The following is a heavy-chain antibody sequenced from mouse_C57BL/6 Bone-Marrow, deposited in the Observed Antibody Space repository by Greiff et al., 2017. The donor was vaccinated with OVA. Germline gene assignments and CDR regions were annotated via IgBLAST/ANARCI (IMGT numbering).Heavy chain of an antibody. CDR1: GYTFTSYW. CDR3: ARGGRWFAY. CDR2: IDPYDSYP. V-gene: IGHV1-50*01. Sequence: VQLQQPGAELVKPGASVKLSCKASGYTFTSYWMQWVKQRPGPGLEWIGEIDPYDSYPNYNHKFKGKAPLTVDTSSSTAYMQRSSLTSEDSAVYYCARGGRWFAYWGQGTLVTGSA. J-gene: IGHJ3*01.